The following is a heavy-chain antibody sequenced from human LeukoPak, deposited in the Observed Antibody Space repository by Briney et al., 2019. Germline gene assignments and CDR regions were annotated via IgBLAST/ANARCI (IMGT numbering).Heavy chain of an antibody. CDR2: IYYSGST. Sequence: SETLSLTCTVSGGSISSSSYYWGWIRQPPGKGLEWIGSIYYSGSTYYNPSLKSRVTISVDTSKNQFSLKLSSVTAADTAVYYCARCRGYGSGSHNWFDPWGQGTLVTVSS. CDR1: GGSISSSSYY. V-gene: IGHV4-39*07. D-gene: IGHD3-10*01. J-gene: IGHJ5*02. CDR3: ARCRGYGSGSHNWFDP.